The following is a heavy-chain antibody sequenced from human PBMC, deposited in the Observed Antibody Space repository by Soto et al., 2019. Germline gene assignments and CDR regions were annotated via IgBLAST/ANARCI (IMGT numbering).Heavy chain of an antibody. CDR2: INPRGIDT. CDR1: GFTFSNYG. Sequence: EEQVLESGGGSAQPGGSLRLSCAASGFTFSNYGMTWVRQAPGKGLEWVSSINPRGIDTKYADSVKGRFTVARDNSKNMLYLQMNNLRAEDTAVSYCAKGGAHCYDDCTRAYWGQGTLVTVSS. V-gene: IGHV3-23*01. J-gene: IGHJ4*02. CDR3: AKGGAHCYDDCTRAY. D-gene: IGHD2-21*02.